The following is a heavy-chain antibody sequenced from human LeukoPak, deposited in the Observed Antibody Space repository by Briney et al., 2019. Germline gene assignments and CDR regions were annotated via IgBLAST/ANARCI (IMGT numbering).Heavy chain of an antibody. CDR1: GYTFTSYD. CDR2: MNPNNGNK. Sequence: ASVKVSCKASGYTFTSYDINWVRQATGQGLEWMGWMNPNNGNKAYAQKFQGRVTITRNTSISTDYMELSSLRSEDTALYYCARVGHYYGSGSSYTYYYYYMDVWGKGTAVTVSS. CDR3: ARVGHYYGSGSSYTYYYYYMDV. J-gene: IGHJ6*03. V-gene: IGHV1-8*03. D-gene: IGHD3-10*01.